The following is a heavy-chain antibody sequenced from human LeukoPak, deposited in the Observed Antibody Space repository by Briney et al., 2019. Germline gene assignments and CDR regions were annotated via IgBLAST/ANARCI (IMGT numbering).Heavy chain of an antibody. Sequence: ASVKVSCKASGGTFSSYAISWVRQAPGRGLEWMGGIIPIFGTANYAKKFQGRVTITTDESTSTAYMELSSLRSEDTAVYYCASLKGPSGWYSAFDYWGQGTLVTVSS. CDR2: IIPIFGTA. V-gene: IGHV1-69*05. CDR3: ASLKGPSGWYSAFDY. D-gene: IGHD6-19*01. CDR1: GGTFSSYA. J-gene: IGHJ4*02.